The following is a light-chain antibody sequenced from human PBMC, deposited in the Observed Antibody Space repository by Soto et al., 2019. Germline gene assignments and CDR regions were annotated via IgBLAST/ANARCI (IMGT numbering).Light chain of an antibody. CDR2: EVS. CDR1: SSDVGSYNL. V-gene: IGLV2-23*02. CDR3: CSYAGSSTFWV. Sequence: QAASVSGSPGQSITISCTGTSSDVGSYNLVSWYQQHPGKAPKLMIYEVSKRPSGVSNRFSGSKSGNTASLTISGLQAEDEADYYCCSYAGSSTFWVFGGGTQLTVL. J-gene: IGLJ3*02.